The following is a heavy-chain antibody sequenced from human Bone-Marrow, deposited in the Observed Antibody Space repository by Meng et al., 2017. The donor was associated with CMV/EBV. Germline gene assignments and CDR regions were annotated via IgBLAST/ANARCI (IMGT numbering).Heavy chain of an antibody. V-gene: IGHV4-34*01. D-gene: IGHD3-16*01. CDR3: ARSKHPRGGAYWYFDL. Sequence: YGGSFSGYYWSWIRQPPGKGLEWIGEINHSGSTNYNPSLKSRVTISVDTSKNQFSLKLSSVTAADTAVYYCARSKHPRGGAYWYFDLWGRGTLVTVSS. CDR2: INHSGST. J-gene: IGHJ2*01. CDR1: GGSFSGYY.